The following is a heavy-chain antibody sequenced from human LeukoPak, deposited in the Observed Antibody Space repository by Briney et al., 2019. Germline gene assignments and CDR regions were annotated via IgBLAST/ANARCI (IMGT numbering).Heavy chain of an antibody. Sequence: GGSLRLSCAASGFTFSSYGMHWVRQAPGKGLEWVGRIKSEIDGGTTDYAAPVQGRFTISRDDSQAIPYLQMNSLKTEDTAVYYCTTGGNVIVAGTRAFDIWGQGTLVTVSS. CDR3: TTGGNVIVAGTRAFDI. CDR1: GFTFSSYG. V-gene: IGHV3-15*07. CDR2: IKSEIDGGTT. J-gene: IGHJ3*02. D-gene: IGHD5-12*01.